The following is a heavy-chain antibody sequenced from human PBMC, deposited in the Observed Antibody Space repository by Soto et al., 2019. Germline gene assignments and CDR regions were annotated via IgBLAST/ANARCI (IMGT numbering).Heavy chain of an antibody. CDR1: GFSFRTYG. CDR2: ISYDGSNT. Sequence: QVQLVESGGGVVQPGRSLRLSCAASGFSFRTYGMHWVRQAPGKGLEWVADISYDGSNTYYGASVKGRVTIYIGNSKNTRYLQMNSLRGEDTAVYYCAKDEGSWYRDYWGQGTHVTV. V-gene: IGHV3-30*18. CDR3: AKDEGSWYRDY. D-gene: IGHD3-10*01. J-gene: IGHJ4*02.